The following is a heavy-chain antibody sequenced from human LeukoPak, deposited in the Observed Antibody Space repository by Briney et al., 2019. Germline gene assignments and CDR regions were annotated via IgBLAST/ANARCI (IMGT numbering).Heavy chain of an antibody. CDR1: GFTFDDYA. D-gene: IGHD3-22*01. V-gene: IGHV3-43*02. Sequence: GGSLRLSCAASGFTFDDYAMHWVRQAPGKGLEWVSLISGDGGSTYYADSVKGRFTISRDNSKNSLYLQMNSLRTEDTALYYCASGDTMIVVPLDAFDIWGQGTMVTVSS. J-gene: IGHJ3*02. CDR3: ASGDTMIVVPLDAFDI. CDR2: ISGDGGST.